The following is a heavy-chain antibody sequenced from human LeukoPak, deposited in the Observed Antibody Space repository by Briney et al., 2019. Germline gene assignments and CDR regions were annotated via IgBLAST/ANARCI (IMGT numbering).Heavy chain of an antibody. CDR2: FDPEDGET. D-gene: IGHD3-10*01. CDR1: GYTLTELS. J-gene: IGHJ5*02. CDR3: ATAKPRSGSLLFDP. Sequence: ASVKVSCKVSGYTLTELSMHWVRQAPGKGLEWMGGFDPEDGETIYAQKFQGRVTMTEGTSTDTAYMELSSLRSEDTAVYYCATAKPRSGSLLFDPWGQGTLVTVSS. V-gene: IGHV1-24*01.